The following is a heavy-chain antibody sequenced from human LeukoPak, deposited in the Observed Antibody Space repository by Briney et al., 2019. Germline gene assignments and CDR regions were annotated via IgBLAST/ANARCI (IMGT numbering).Heavy chain of an antibody. V-gene: IGHV1-2*02. CDR3: ARGGYYDSSAYRVLDY. J-gene: IGHJ4*02. CDR1: GYTFTGYY. D-gene: IGHD3-22*01. CDR2: INPNSGGT. Sequence: GASVKVSCTASGYTFTGYYMHWVRRAPGQGLEWMGWINPNSGGTNSAQTFQGRVTMTRDTSISTAHMELSRLRSDDTAVYYCARGGYYDSSAYRVLDYWGQGTLVTVSS.